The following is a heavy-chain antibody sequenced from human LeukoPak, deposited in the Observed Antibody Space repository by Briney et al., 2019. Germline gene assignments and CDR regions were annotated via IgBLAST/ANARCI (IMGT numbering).Heavy chain of an antibody. D-gene: IGHD3-9*01. CDR2: IYTSGST. CDR3: ARELTYDILTGNNWFDP. CDR1: GGSISSYY. Sequence: SETLSLTCTVSGGSISSYYWSWIRQPAGKGLEWIGRIYTSGSTNYNPSLKSRVTMSVDTSTNQFSLKLSSVTAADTAVYYCARELTYDILTGNNWFDPWGQGTLVTVSS. V-gene: IGHV4-4*07. J-gene: IGHJ5*02.